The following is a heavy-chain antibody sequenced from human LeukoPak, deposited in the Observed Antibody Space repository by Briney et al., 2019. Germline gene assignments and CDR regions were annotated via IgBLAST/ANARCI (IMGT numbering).Heavy chain of an antibody. CDR2: ISWNSGSI. CDR3: AKAVDARVQGDFDY. J-gene: IGHJ4*02. CDR1: GFTFDDYA. V-gene: IGHV3-9*01. Sequence: SLRLSCAASGFTFDDYAMHWVRQAPGKGLEWVSGISWNSGSIGYADSVKGRFTISRDNAKNSLYLQMNSLRAEDTALYYCAKAVDARVQGDFDYWGQGTLVTVSS. D-gene: IGHD1-1*01.